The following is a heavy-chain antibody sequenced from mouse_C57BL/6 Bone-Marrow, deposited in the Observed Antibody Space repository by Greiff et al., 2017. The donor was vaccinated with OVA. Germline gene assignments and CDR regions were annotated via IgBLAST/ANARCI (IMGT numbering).Heavy chain of an antibody. CDR2: ISYDGSN. Sequence: VQLKESGPGLVKPSQSLSLTCSVTGYSITSGYYWNWIRQFPGNKLEWMGYISYDGSNNYNPSLKNRISITRDTSKNQFFLKLNSVTTEDTATYYCALLRPRYFDVWGTGTTVTVSS. CDR3: ALLRPRYFDV. CDR1: GYSITSGYY. D-gene: IGHD1-2*01. V-gene: IGHV3-6*01. J-gene: IGHJ1*03.